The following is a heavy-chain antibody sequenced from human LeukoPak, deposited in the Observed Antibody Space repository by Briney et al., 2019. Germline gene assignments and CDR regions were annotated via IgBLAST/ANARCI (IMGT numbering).Heavy chain of an antibody. Sequence: GGSLRLSCAPSIGFTLRNYAIHWVRQAPGKGLEWVAVISIDGSRQHYADFLVGRFTISRDNSKNTVSLQMNSLRAEDTAVYYCARDRAPAAAGTVCAFDIWGQGTMVTVSS. CDR2: ISIDGSRQ. J-gene: IGHJ3*02. V-gene: IGHV3-30*07. D-gene: IGHD6-13*01. CDR3: ARDRAPAAAGTVCAFDI. CDR1: GFTLRNYA.